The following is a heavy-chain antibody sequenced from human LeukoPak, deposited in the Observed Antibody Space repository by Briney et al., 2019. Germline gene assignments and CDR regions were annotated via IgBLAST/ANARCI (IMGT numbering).Heavy chain of an antibody. Sequence: SETLSLTCTVSGGSISSYYWSWIRQPPGKGLEWIGYIYHSGSTNYNPSLKSRVTISVDTSKKQFSLKLNSVTAADTAVYYCARVSSAWYGLSSVGAWDAFDIWGQGTLVTVSS. J-gene: IGHJ3*02. V-gene: IGHV4-59*01. CDR2: IYHSGST. CDR3: ARVSSAWYGLSSVGAWDAFDI. D-gene: IGHD6-19*01. CDR1: GGSISSYY.